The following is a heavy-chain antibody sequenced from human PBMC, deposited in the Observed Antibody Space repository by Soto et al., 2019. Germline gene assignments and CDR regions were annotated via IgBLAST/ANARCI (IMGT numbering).Heavy chain of an antibody. D-gene: IGHD2-15*01. Sequence: ASVKVSCKASGYTFTTYGVAWVRQAPGQGLEWLGWISGYTSETNYTQKLQGRVTLTADTSTSTAYMELRSLRPDDTAVYYCARDTNMGYCSGGSCSWFDPWGQGTLVTVSS. CDR1: GYTFTTYG. V-gene: IGHV1-18*04. CDR2: ISGYTSET. CDR3: ARDTNMGYCSGGSCSWFDP. J-gene: IGHJ5*02.